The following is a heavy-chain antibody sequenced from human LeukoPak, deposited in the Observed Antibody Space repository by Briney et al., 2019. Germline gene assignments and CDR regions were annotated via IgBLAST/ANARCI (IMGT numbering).Heavy chain of an antibody. D-gene: IGHD6-6*01. CDR2: IIPIFGTA. CDR1: GGTFSSYA. V-gene: IGHV1-69*05. Sequence: SVKVSCKASGGTFSSYAISWVRQAPGQGLEWMGGIIPIFGTANYAQKFQGRVTITTDESTSTAYMELSSLRSEDTAVYYCATDHGDSSSSFDYWGQGTLVTVSS. J-gene: IGHJ4*02. CDR3: ATDHGDSSSSFDY.